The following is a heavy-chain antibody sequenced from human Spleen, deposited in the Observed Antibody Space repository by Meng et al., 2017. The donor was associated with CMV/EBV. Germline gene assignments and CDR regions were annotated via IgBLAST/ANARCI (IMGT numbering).Heavy chain of an antibody. CDR2: INTERGGT. V-gene: IGHV1-2*02. D-gene: IGHD1-26*01. Sequence: ASVKVSCKASGYTFTDYYMHWVRQAPGQGLEWMGWINTERGGTNFAQKFQGRVTVTRDTSISTAYMELSRLRSDDTAVYYCARVESGSHDYWGQGTLVTVSS. CDR3: ARVESGSHDY. J-gene: IGHJ4*02. CDR1: GYTFTDYY.